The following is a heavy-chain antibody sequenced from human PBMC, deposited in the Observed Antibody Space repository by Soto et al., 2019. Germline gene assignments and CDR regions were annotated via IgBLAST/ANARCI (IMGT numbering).Heavy chain of an antibody. Sequence: LVKVSCKASGGTFSSYAISWVRQAPGQGLEWMGGIIPIFGTANYAQKFQGRVTITADESTSTAYMELSSLRSEDTAVYYCARRTVRGAGFDYWGQGTLVTVSS. V-gene: IGHV1-69*13. D-gene: IGHD3-10*01. J-gene: IGHJ4*02. CDR3: ARRTVRGAGFDY. CDR1: GGTFSSYA. CDR2: IIPIFGTA.